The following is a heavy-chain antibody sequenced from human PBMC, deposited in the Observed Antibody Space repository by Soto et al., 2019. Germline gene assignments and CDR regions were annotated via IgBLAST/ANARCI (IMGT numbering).Heavy chain of an antibody. J-gene: IGHJ6*02. CDR2: IYYSGST. CDR1: GGSISSSSYY. D-gene: IGHD7-27*01. CDR3: ASDLGIRGYYYYGMDV. Sequence: SETLSLTCTVSGGSISSSSYYWSWIRQPPGKGLEWIGSIYYSGSTYYNPSLKSRVTISVDTSKNQFSLKLSSVTAADTAVYYCASDLGIRGYYYYGMDVWGQGTTVTVSS. V-gene: IGHV4-39*01.